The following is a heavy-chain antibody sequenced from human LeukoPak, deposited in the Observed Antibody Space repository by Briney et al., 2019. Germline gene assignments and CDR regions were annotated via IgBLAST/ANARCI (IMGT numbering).Heavy chain of an antibody. CDR2: ISSGGSTI. Sequence: GGSLRLSCAASGFTFRSYEMNWVRQAPGKGLEWVSYISSGGSTIYYADSEKGRFTISRDNAKNSLYLQMNSLRAEDTAVYYYARGPYSSSSEYFDYWGQGTLVTVSS. V-gene: IGHV3-48*03. J-gene: IGHJ4*02. CDR1: GFTFRSYE. D-gene: IGHD6-6*01. CDR3: ARGPYSSSSEYFDY.